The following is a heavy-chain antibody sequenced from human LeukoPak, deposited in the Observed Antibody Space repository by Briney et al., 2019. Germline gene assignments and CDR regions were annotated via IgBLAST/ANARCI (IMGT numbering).Heavy chain of an antibody. J-gene: IGHJ4*02. CDR1: GFNFGSYS. D-gene: IGHD3-10*01. Sequence: GGSLRLSCAASGFNFGSYSMTWVRQAPGKGLEWVAFIRYDGSNKYYADSVKGRFTISRDNSKNTLYLQMNSLRAEDTAVYYCARPPHYYGSGSYGDYFDYWGQGTLVTVSS. CDR3: ARPPHYYGSGSYGDYFDY. CDR2: IRYDGSNK. V-gene: IGHV3-30*04.